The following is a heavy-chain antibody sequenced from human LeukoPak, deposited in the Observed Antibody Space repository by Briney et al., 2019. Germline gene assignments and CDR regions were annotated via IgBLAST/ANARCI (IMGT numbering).Heavy chain of an antibody. J-gene: IGHJ4*02. D-gene: IGHD3-10*01. CDR2: LYISGST. CDR1: GASITSYY. CDR3: ARDLSGSLYFDF. V-gene: IGHV4-4*07. Sequence: PSETLSLTCTVSGASITSYYYNWIRLTAGRGLEWIGRLYISGSTDYNPSLKGRVTISVDTSRNQFSLKMNSVTAADTAVYFCARDLSGSLYFDFWGPGVLVTVSS.